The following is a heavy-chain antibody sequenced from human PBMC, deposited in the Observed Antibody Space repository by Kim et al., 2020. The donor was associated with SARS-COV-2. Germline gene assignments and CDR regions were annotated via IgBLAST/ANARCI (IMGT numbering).Heavy chain of an antibody. Sequence: SVKVSCKASGGTFSSYAISWVRQAPGQGLEWMGGIIPIFGTANYAQKFQGRVTITADESTSTAYTELSSLRSEDTAVYYCAGLWFRELFPGYYYMDVWGKGTTVTDPS. J-gene: IGHJ6*03. CDR1: GGTFSSYA. V-gene: IGHV1-69*13. CDR3: AGLWFRELFPGYYYMDV. D-gene: IGHD3-10*01. CDR2: IIPIFGTA.